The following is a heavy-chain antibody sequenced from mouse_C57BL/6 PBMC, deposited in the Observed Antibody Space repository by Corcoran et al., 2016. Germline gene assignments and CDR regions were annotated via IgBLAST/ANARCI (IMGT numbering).Heavy chain of an antibody. CDR2: INPNNGGT. V-gene: IGHV1-22*01. J-gene: IGHJ2*01. CDR3: ARVFITTEVFDY. Sequence: EVQLQQSGPELVKPGASVKMSCTASGYTFTDYNMHWVKQSHGKSLEWIGYINPNNGGTSYNQKFKGKATLTVNKSSSTAYMELRSLTSEDSAVYYCARVFITTEVFDYWGQGTTLTVSS. D-gene: IGHD1-1*01. CDR1: GYTFTDYN.